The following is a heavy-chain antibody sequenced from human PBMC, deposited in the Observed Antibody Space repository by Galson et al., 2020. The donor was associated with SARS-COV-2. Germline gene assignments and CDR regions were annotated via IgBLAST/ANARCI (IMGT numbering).Heavy chain of an antibody. D-gene: IGHD5-12*01. CDR1: GYTFTSYD. CDR3: TRGSYSGFAGLLVPYYYYYMDV. CDR2: MNPNSGNT. J-gene: IGHJ6*03. V-gene: IGHV1-8*01. Sequence: ASVTVSCKASGYTFTSYDINRVRQATGQGLEWMGWMNPNSGNTGYAQKFQGRVTMTRNTSISKANMELSSLRSEDTAVYYCTRGSYSGFAGLLVPYYYYYMDVWGKGTTVTVSS.